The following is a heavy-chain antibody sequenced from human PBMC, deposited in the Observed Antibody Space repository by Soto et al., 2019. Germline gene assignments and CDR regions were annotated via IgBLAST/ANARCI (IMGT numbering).Heavy chain of an antibody. D-gene: IGHD4-17*01. CDR3: ARDGTTGTANYHYAMDV. V-gene: IGHV3-48*03. CDR1: GFTLSSYH. Sequence: GGSLRLSCVASGFTLSSYHMDWVRQAPGKGLEWISYIHASSISNIYYADSVKGRFTISRDNAKNSLYLQMDSLRAEDTAVYYCARDGTTGTANYHYAMDVWGQGATVTVSS. J-gene: IGHJ6*02. CDR2: IHASSISNI.